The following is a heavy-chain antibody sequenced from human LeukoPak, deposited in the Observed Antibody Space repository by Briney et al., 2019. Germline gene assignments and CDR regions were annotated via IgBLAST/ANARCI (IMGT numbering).Heavy chain of an antibody. CDR1: GFTFSSYW. CDR3: TRDFKYSSDY. Sequence: GGSLRLSCAASGFTFSSYWMHWVRQAPGKGLVWVSLIKSDGRSTSYADSVNGRFTISRDNAKNTVYLQMNSLRVEDTAVYYCTRDFKYSSDYWGQGTLVTVSS. CDR2: IKSDGRST. J-gene: IGHJ4*02. D-gene: IGHD6-6*01. V-gene: IGHV3-74*01.